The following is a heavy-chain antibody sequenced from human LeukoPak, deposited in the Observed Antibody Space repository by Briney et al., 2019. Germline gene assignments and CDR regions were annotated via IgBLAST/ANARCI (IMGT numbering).Heavy chain of an antibody. CDR3: ARGAYGDPFDY. Sequence: SETLSLTCAVYGGSFSGYYWSWIRQPPRKGLEWIGEINHSGSTNYNPSLKSRVTISVDTSKNQFSLKLSSVTAADTAVYYYARGAYGDPFDYWGQGTLVTVSS. CDR2: INHSGST. V-gene: IGHV4-34*01. D-gene: IGHD4-17*01. J-gene: IGHJ4*02. CDR1: GGSFSGYY.